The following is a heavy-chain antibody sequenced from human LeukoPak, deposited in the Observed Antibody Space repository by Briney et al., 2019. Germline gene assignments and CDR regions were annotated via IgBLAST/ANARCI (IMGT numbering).Heavy chain of an antibody. V-gene: IGHV3-30-3*01. CDR3: AREPEGVALDY. CDR2: ISYDGSNK. J-gene: IGHJ4*02. Sequence: GGSLRLSCAASGFTFRNYVIHWVRQAPGKGLEWVAVISYDGSNKYYADSVKGRFTISRDNSKNTLYLQMNSLRAEDTAVYYCAREPEGVALDYWGQGTLVTVSS. D-gene: IGHD3-3*01. CDR1: GFTFRNYV.